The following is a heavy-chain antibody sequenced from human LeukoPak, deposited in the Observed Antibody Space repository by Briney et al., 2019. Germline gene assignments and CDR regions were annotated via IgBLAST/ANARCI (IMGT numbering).Heavy chain of an antibody. CDR2: IYHSGST. Sequence: SETLSLTCTVSGGSISTYYWSWIRQPPGKGLEWIGYIYHSGSTNYNPSLKSRVTISVDTSKNQFSLKLSSVTAADTAVYYCARDKGDYSNYGHLSAFDIWGQGTMVTVSS. J-gene: IGHJ3*02. V-gene: IGHV4-59*01. D-gene: IGHD4-11*01. CDR3: ARDKGDYSNYGHLSAFDI. CDR1: GGSISTYY.